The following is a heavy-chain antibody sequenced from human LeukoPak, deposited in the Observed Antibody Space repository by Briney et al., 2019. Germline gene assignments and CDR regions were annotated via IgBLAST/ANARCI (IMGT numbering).Heavy chain of an antibody. D-gene: IGHD3-3*01. Sequence: SETLSLTCTVSGGSISSYYWSWIRQPPGKGLEWIGYIYYSGGTNYNPSLKSRVTISVDTSKNQFSLKLSSVTAADTAVYYCAGESDFWSGYYYDAFDIWGQGTMVTVSS. CDR1: GGSISSYY. CDR2: IYYSGGT. CDR3: AGESDFWSGYYYDAFDI. V-gene: IGHV4-59*01. J-gene: IGHJ3*02.